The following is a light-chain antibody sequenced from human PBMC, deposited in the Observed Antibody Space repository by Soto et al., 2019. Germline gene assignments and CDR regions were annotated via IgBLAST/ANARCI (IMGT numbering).Light chain of an antibody. CDR3: QHRSNWPPIT. J-gene: IGKJ5*01. V-gene: IGKV3-11*01. Sequence: EIVLTQSPATLSLSPGERATLSCRASQSVGSSLAWYQQRPGQAPRLLIYDAFIRATGIPARFSGSESGTDFTLTISSLEPEDFAVYYCQHRSNWPPITFGQGTRLEIK. CDR1: QSVGSS. CDR2: DAF.